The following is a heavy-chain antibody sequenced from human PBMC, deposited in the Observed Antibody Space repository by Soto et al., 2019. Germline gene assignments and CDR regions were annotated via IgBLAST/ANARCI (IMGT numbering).Heavy chain of an antibody. V-gene: IGHV3-53*01. CDR2: ISSGGST. D-gene: IGHD5-18*01. J-gene: IGHJ4*02. Sequence: GGSLRLSCAASGFTVSSNYMTWVRQAPGKGLKWVSVISSGGSTYYADSVKGRFTISRDNSKNTLYLQMNSLRAEHTAVYYCTTRRGYRSGPPGIFEYWGQGTPVTVTS. CDR3: TTRRGYRSGPPGIFEY. CDR1: GFTVSSNY.